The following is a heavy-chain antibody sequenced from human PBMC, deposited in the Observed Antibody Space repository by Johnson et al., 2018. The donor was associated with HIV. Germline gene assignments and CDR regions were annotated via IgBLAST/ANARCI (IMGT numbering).Heavy chain of an antibody. V-gene: IGHV3-20*04. Sequence: EVQLVESGGGVVQPGRSLRLSCAASGFTFSSYGMSWVRQAPGKGLEWVSGINWNGGSTGYADSMKGRFTISRDNAKKYLYLQMNSLRAEDTAFYYCVRSGGYCTGDICYRVFDIWGRGTMVTVSS. J-gene: IGHJ3*02. CDR3: VRSGGYCTGDICYRVFDI. CDR1: GFTFSSYG. D-gene: IGHD2-8*02. CDR2: INWNGGST.